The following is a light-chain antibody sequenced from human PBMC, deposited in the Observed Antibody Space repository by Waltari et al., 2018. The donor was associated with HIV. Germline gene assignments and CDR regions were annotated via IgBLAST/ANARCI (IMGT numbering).Light chain of an antibody. CDR2: QDT. Sequence: SYELTQPPSVSVSSGQTAHITCSGDKLGDTYVSWYQQKTGQAPVLVIYQDTKRPSGIPERFSGSNSGNTATLTISGTQAMDEADYHCQAWDSAVIFGGGTKVTVL. CDR1: KLGDTY. V-gene: IGLV3-1*01. CDR3: QAWDSAVI. J-gene: IGLJ2*01.